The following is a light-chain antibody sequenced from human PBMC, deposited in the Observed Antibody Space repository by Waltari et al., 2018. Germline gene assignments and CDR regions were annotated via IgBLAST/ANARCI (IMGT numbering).Light chain of an antibody. V-gene: IGLV2-14*03. CDR3: NSYRSSGSHYV. CDR1: SSDIGLYHY. J-gene: IGLJ1*01. Sequence: QCALTQPAAVSGSPGQSLTISCTGTSSDIGLYHYFSWDQQHPGKAPKLLLYDVSNRPLGVSTRFSGSKSGNTASLTISGLQPEDEADYDCNSYRSSGSHYVFGTGTEVTVV. CDR2: DVS.